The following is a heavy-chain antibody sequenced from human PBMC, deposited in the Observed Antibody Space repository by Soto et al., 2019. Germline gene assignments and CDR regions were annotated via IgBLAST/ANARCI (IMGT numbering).Heavy chain of an antibody. CDR2: IYHSGST. Sequence: NPSETLSLTCAVSGGSISSSNWWSWVRQPPGKGLEWIGEIYHSGSTNYNPSLKSRVTISVDKSKNQFSLKLSSVTAADTAVYYCARDLVWSGDSDAFDIWGQGTMVTVSS. J-gene: IGHJ3*02. D-gene: IGHD4-17*01. V-gene: IGHV4-4*02. CDR3: ARDLVWSGDSDAFDI. CDR1: GGSISSSNW.